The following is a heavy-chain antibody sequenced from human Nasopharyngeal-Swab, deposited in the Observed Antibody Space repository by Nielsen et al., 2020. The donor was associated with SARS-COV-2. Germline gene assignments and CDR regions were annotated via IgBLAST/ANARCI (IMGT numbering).Heavy chain of an antibody. J-gene: IGHJ4*02. CDR3: ASGPLAYERH. CDR1: GSSFTSYW. CDR2: IYPGDSDT. Sequence: GGSLRLSCKGSGSSFTSYWIGWVRQMPGKGLEWMWIIYPGDSDTSYSPSFQRQVTISADKSISTAYLQWSSLKASDTAMYYCASGPLAYERHWGQGTLVTVSS. D-gene: IGHD2-21*01. V-gene: IGHV5-51*01.